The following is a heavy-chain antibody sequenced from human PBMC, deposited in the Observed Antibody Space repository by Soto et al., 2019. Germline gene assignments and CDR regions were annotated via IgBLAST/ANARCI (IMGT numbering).Heavy chain of an antibody. CDR1: GFTFSSYA. Sequence: EVQLLESGGGLVQPGGSLRLSCAASGFTFSSYAMSWVRQAPGKGLEWVSAISGSGGSTYYADSVKGRFTISRDNSKNTLYLQMNSLRAEDTAVYYCAKDSGWGIAARPSMWGFTGWGQGTLVTVSS. V-gene: IGHV3-23*01. CDR3: AKDSGWGIAARPSMWGFTG. J-gene: IGHJ4*02. CDR2: ISGSGGST. D-gene: IGHD6-6*01.